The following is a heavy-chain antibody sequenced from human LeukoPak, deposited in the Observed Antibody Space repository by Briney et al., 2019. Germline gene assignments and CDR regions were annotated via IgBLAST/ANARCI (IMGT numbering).Heavy chain of an antibody. Sequence: SETLSLTCTVSGGSISRGGYYWSWIRQHPGKGLEWIGYIYYSGSTYYNPSLKSRVTISVDTSKNQFSLKLSSVTAADTAVYYCAREYGSGSYYNLYYFDYWGQGTLVTVSS. J-gene: IGHJ4*02. D-gene: IGHD3-10*01. CDR1: GGSISRGGYY. CDR2: IYYSGST. V-gene: IGHV4-31*03. CDR3: AREYGSGSYYNLYYFDY.